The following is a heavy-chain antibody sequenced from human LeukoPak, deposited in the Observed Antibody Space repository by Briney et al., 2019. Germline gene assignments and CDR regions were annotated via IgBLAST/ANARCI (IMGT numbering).Heavy chain of an antibody. CDR3: ARVGWARTIYSSSWDHFDY. CDR1: GGSFSGYY. Sequence: SETLSLTCAVYGGSFSGYYWSWIRQPPGKGLEWIGEINHSGSTNYNPSLKSRVTISVDTSKNQFSLKLSSVTAADTAVYYCARVGWARTIYSSSWDHFDYWGQGTLVTVSS. J-gene: IGHJ4*02. V-gene: IGHV4-34*01. D-gene: IGHD6-13*01. CDR2: INHSGST.